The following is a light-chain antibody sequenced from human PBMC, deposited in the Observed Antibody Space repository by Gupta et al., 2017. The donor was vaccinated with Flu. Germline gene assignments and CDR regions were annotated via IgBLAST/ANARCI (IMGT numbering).Light chain of an antibody. CDR1: NIGTQS. V-gene: IGLV3-21*02. CDR3: QGRDSSSDHVV. J-gene: IGLJ2*01. CDR2: YDS. Sequence: GQTAFITGRGDNIGTQSVHWYQRKPGQAPVWVVLYDSGRPSGIPERFSGYKSGSTATLKTRWVEVGDEADDYCQGRDSSSDHVVFGGGTKLTVL.